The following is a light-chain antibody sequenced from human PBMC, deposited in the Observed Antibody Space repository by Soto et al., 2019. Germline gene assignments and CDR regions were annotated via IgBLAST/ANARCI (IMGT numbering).Light chain of an antibody. J-gene: IGKJ4*01. Sequence: DIQMTQSPSSLSASVGDRVTITCQASQDISKYLNWYQQKPGKAPNLLIYGASNLETGVPSRFSGSGSGTDFTFTISSLQPEDIATYNCQQYDNLPLTFGGGTKVEIK. CDR2: GAS. V-gene: IGKV1-33*01. CDR1: QDISKY. CDR3: QQYDNLPLT.